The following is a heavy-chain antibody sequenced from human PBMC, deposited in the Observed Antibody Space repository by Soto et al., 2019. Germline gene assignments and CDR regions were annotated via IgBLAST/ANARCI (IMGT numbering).Heavy chain of an antibody. Sequence: QVQLVQSGAEVKKPGASVKVSCKASGYTFTSYGISWVRQAPGQGLEWMGWISAYNGNTNYAQKLQGRVTMTTDTSTSTAYMELRSLRSADTAVYYCAKPIRSGLRCSGGSCSSAFDPWGQGTLVTVSS. CDR3: AKPIRSGLRCSGGSCSSAFDP. CDR1: GYTFTSYG. D-gene: IGHD2-15*01. V-gene: IGHV1-18*01. J-gene: IGHJ5*02. CDR2: ISAYNGNT.